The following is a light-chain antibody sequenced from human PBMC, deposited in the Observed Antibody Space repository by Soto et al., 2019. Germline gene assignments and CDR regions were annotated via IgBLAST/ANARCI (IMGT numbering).Light chain of an antibody. V-gene: IGLV2-8*01. CDR1: SSDVGGYDY. CDR3: SSYAGSTNIV. J-gene: IGLJ1*01. CDR2: GVT. Sequence: QPALTQPPSASGCPGQSVTISCSGTSSDVGGYDYVSWYQQHPGKAPKVLIYGVTKRSSGVPDRFSGSKSGYTAYLTVSGLQAEDEADYYCSSYAGSTNIVFGTGTKVTVL.